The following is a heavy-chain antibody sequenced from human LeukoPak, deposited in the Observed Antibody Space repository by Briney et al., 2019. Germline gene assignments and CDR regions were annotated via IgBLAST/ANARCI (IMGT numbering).Heavy chain of an antibody. Sequence: SETLPLTCAVYGGSFSGYYWSWIRQPPGKGLEWIGEINHSGSTNYNPSLKSRVTISVDTSKNQFSLKLSSVTAADTAVYYCARAAREDDFWSGYRLGYWGQGTLVTVSS. CDR3: ARAAREDDFWSGYRLGY. CDR2: INHSGST. CDR1: GGSFSGYY. V-gene: IGHV4-34*01. D-gene: IGHD3-3*01. J-gene: IGHJ4*02.